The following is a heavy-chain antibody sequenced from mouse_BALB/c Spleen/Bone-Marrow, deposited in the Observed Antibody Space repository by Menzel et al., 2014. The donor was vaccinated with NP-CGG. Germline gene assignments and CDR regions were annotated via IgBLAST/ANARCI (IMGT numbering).Heavy chain of an antibody. CDR1: GYAFSKYW. D-gene: IGHD1-1*01. CDR3: ASRGDYSYAMDY. CDR2: IYPGDGDT. J-gene: IGHJ4*01. V-gene: IGHV1-80*01. Sequence: VQRVESGAELVRPGSSGKNSCKASGYAFSKYWMNWMKQRPGQGLEWIGQIYPGDGDTNYNGKFKGKATLTADKSSSTAYMQLSSLTSEDSAVYFCASRGDYSYAMDYCGQGTSVTVSS.